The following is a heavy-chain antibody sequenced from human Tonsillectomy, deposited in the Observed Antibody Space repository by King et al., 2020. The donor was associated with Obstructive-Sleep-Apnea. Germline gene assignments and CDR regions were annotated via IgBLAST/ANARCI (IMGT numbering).Heavy chain of an antibody. D-gene: IGHD4-17*01. V-gene: IGHV4-59*08. CDR2: MYDSGNT. CDR3: ARHPGGEDYGDYGDDFDY. J-gene: IGHJ4*02. Sequence: VQLQESGPGLVKPSETLSLTCTVSGGSISNYYWSWIRQPPGKGLEWIGCMYDSGNTNFNPSLKSRVTISADTSKIQFSLRLSSVTAADTAVYYCARHPGGEDYGDYGDDFDYWGQGTLVTVSS. CDR1: GGSISNYY.